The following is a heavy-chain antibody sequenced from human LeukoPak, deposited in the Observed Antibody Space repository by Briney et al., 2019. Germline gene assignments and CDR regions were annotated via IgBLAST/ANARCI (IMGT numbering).Heavy chain of an antibody. V-gene: IGHV4-39*07. CDR3: ARPMTAVIGSWGY. CDR2: LYFRGNT. Sequence: KPSETLSLTCSVSGGSISINSYYWDWIRQSPGKGLEWLGSLYFRGNTYYNPSLKSRVSISVDTSKNQFYLRLNSVTAADTAVYFCARPMTAVIGSWGYWGQGTLVTVSS. CDR1: GGSISINSYY. J-gene: IGHJ4*02. D-gene: IGHD4-17*01.